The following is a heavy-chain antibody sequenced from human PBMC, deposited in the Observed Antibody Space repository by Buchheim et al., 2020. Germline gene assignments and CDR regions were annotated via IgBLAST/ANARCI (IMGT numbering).Heavy chain of an antibody. CDR1: GLTFSSYW. Sequence: EAQLVDFGGGLVQTGGSLRLSCAASGLTFSSYWIHWVPQAPGKGLVWVSRIKSDRSRSNYADYVKGRFTISSDNAKNTVYLTMNSLTAEDTALYYCARAPHASYYLHWGQGS. CDR2: IKSDRSRS. J-gene: IGHJ4*02. V-gene: IGHV3-74*01. CDR3: ARAPHASYYLH. D-gene: IGHD3-10*01.